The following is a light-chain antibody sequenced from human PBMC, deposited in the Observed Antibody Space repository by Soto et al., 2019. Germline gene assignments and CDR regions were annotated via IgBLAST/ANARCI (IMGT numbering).Light chain of an antibody. J-gene: IGKJ1*01. CDR3: QQYNTWLWT. Sequence: EVVMTQSPATLSVSPGERATLSCRASQSVNANLAWYQQKPGQAPRLLIHGASNRATGIPARFSGSGFGTEFLLTISSRQSEEFSVYYCQQYNTWLWTFGQGTKVEI. CDR1: QSVNAN. V-gene: IGKV3-15*01. CDR2: GAS.